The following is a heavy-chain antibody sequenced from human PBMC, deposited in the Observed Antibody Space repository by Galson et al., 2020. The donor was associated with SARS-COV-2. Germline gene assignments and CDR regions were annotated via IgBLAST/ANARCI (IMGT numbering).Heavy chain of an antibody. J-gene: IGHJ3*02. D-gene: IGHD3-10*01. CDR2: TYYRSKWYN. CDR3: ARDPPLWFGELGAFDI. CDR1: GDRVSSNSAA. Sequence: SQTLSLTCAISGDRVSSNSAAWNWIRQSPSRGLEWLGRTYYRSKWYNDYAVSVKSRITINPDTSKNQFSLQLNSVTPEDTAVYYCARDPPLWFGELGAFDIWGQGTMVTVSS. V-gene: IGHV6-1*01.